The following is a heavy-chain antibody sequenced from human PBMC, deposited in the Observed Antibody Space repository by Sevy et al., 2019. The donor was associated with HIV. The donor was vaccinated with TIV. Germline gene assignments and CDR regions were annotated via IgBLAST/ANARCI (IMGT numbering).Heavy chain of an antibody. J-gene: IGHJ5*02. V-gene: IGHV3-30*04. CDR3: ARGYSYGPGSIAVAVGWFDP. D-gene: IGHD6-19*01. CDR2: ISYDGSNK. CDR1: GFTFSSYA. Sequence: GGSLRLSCAASGFTFSSYAMHWVRQAPGKGLEWVAVISYDGSNKYYADSVKGRFTISRDNSKNTLYLQMNSLGAEDTAVYYCARGYSYGPGSIAVAVGWFDPWGQGTLVTVSS.